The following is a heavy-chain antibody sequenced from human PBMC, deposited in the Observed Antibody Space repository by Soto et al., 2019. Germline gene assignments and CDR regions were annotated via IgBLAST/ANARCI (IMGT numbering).Heavy chain of an antibody. D-gene: IGHD1-1*01. CDR3: ARGRYGDY. CDR2: ISAHNGNT. V-gene: IGHV1-18*01. J-gene: IGHJ4*02. CDR1: GYTFTSYG. Sequence: QVHLVQSGAEVKKPGASVKVSCKGSGYTFTSYGITWVRQAPGQGLEWMGWISAHNGNTEYAQRLQGRVTVTRDTSTSTAYMELRSLRSDDTAVYYCARGRYGDYWGQGALVTVSS.